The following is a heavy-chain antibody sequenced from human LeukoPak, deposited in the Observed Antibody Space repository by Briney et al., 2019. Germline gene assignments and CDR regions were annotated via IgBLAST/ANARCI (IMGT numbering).Heavy chain of an antibody. Sequence: GGSLRLSCAASGFTFSSYGMSWVRQAPGKGLEWVSSISSSSSYIYYADSVKGRFTISRDNAKNSLYRQMNSLRAEDTAVYYCAWSVAGSDYWGQGTLVTVSS. D-gene: IGHD6-19*01. V-gene: IGHV3-21*01. CDR2: ISSSSSYI. J-gene: IGHJ4*02. CDR3: AWSVAGSDY. CDR1: GFTFSSYG.